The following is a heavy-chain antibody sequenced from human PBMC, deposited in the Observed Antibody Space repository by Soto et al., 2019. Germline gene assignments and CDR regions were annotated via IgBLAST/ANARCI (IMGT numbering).Heavy chain of an antibody. V-gene: IGHV1-69*01. Sequence: QVQLVQSGAEVKKPGSSVKVSCKASGGTFSSYAISWVRQAPGQGLEWMGGIIPIFGTANYAQKFQGRVNITADESTSTAYMELSSLRSEDTAVYYFARARTPYGGNPHWYFDLWGRGTLVTVSS. J-gene: IGHJ2*01. CDR3: ARARTPYGGNPHWYFDL. CDR2: IIPIFGTA. CDR1: GGTFSSYA. D-gene: IGHD4-17*01.